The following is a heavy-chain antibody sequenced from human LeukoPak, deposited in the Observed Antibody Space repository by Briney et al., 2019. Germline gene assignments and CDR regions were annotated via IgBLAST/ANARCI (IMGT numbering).Heavy chain of an antibody. CDR1: GGSISSYY. V-gene: IGHV4-59*08. CDR3: ARHHMVRSLDY. J-gene: IGHJ4*02. CDR2: IYYSGST. D-gene: IGHD3-10*01. Sequence: SETLSLTCTVSGGSISSYYWSWIRQPPGKGLEWIGYIYYSGSTNYNPSLKSRVTISVDTSKNQFSLKLSSVTAADTAVYYCARHHMVRSLDYWGQGTLVTVSS.